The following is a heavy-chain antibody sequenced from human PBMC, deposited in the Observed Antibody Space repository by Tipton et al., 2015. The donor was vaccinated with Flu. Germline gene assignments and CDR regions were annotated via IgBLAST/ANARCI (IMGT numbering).Heavy chain of an antibody. V-gene: IGHV4-61*01. CDR3: ARDRVMSWFDP. CDR2: IYHTGST. CDR1: GDSVNSASYY. Sequence: LSLTCSVSGDSVNSASYYWSWIRKPPGKGLEWIGNIYHTGSTNYNPSLKGRVTISLDTSKNQFSLRLASVTAADTAVYHCARDRVMSWFDPWGQGTLVTVSS. D-gene: IGHD2-8*01. J-gene: IGHJ5*02.